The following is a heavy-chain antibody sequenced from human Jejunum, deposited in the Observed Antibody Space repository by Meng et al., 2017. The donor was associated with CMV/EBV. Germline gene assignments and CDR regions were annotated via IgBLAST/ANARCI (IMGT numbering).Heavy chain of an antibody. Sequence: FRFRQFGMHWVRQAPGKGLEWVAVIWHDGSKEYYADSVKGRFTISRDNSKNMLYLQMNSPRAEDTAVYYCAREDSDSSGYYQYYFDYWGQGALVTVS. CDR2: IWHDGSKE. J-gene: IGHJ4*02. CDR3: AREDSDSSGYYQYYFDY. V-gene: IGHV3-33*01. CDR1: FRFRQFG. D-gene: IGHD3-22*01.